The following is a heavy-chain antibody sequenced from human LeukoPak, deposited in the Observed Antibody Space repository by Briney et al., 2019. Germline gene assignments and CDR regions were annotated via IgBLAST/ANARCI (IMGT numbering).Heavy chain of an antibody. CDR2: ISSSSSYI. CDR1: GFTFSSYS. Sequence: PGGSLRLSCAASGFTFSSYSMKWVRQAPGKGLEWVSSISSSSSYIYYADSVKGRFNISRDNAKHSLYLRMNSLRAEDTAVYYCAREVGAAGWYYYYMDVWGKGTTVTVSS. V-gene: IGHV3-21*01. J-gene: IGHJ6*03. D-gene: IGHD1-26*01. CDR3: AREVGAAGWYYYYMDV.